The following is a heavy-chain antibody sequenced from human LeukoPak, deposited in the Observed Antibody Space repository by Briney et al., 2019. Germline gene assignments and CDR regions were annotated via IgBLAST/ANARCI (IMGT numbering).Heavy chain of an antibody. Sequence: SETLSLTCTVSGGSISSYYWSWIRQPPGKGLEWIGYIYYSGSTNYNPSLKSRVTMSVDTSKNQFSLKLSSVTAADTAVYYRARASYSSGWYETLSNWGQGTLVTVSS. V-gene: IGHV4-59*12. J-gene: IGHJ4*02. CDR1: GGSISSYY. CDR2: IYYSGST. D-gene: IGHD6-19*01. CDR3: ARASYSSGWYETLSN.